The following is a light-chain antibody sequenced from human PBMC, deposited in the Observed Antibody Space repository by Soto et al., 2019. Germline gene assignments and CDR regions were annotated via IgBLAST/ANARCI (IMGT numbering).Light chain of an antibody. V-gene: IGKV1-9*01. J-gene: IGKJ1*01. CDR1: QGISSY. CDR3: QQLNSYPPWT. CDR2: AAS. Sequence: DIQLTQSPSFRSASVGDRVTITCRASQGISSYLAWYQQKPGKAPKLLIYAASTLQSGVPSRFSGSGSGTEFTLTISSLQPEDFATYYCQQLNSYPPWTFGQGPKVEIK.